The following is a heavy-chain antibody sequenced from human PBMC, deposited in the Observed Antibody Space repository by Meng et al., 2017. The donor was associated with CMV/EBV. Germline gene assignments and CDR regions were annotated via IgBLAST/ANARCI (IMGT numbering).Heavy chain of an antibody. CDR1: GGSISRYY. J-gene: IGHJ4*02. CDR3: ARSWTAYYFDY. V-gene: IGHV4-4*07. Sequence: RTCTVCGGSISRYYWSWIRQTAGKGLGEIGRIYTSRNTNHNPSLKSRVTMSVDTSKNPFPLKLSSVTAADKAVYYCARSWTAYYFDYWGQGTLVTVSS. D-gene: IGHD1-1*01. CDR2: IYTSRNT.